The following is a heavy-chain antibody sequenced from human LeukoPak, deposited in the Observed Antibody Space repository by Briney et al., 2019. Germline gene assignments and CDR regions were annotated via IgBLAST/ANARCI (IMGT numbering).Heavy chain of an antibody. CDR2: ISYIGTT. CDR1: GGSITGYY. J-gene: IGHJ3*02. Sequence: PSETLSLTCTVSGGSITGYYWTWIRQPAGRGLEWIGYISYIGTTNYNPSLMSRVTISIDTSKNQFSLKLSSVTTADTAVYYCARDLVTVTKGFDIWGLGTMVSVSS. D-gene: IGHD4-17*01. CDR3: ARDLVTVTKGFDI. V-gene: IGHV4-59*01.